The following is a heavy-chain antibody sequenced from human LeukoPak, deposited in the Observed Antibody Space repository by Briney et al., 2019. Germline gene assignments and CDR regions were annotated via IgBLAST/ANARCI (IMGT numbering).Heavy chain of an antibody. CDR2: ISYDGSNK. Sequence: PGGSLRLSCAASGFTFSSYAMHWVRQAPGKGLEWVAVISYDGSNKYYADSVKGRFTISRDNSKNTLYLQMNSLRAEDTAVYYCARDRRVDPDAFDIWGQGTMVTVSS. D-gene: IGHD5-12*01. J-gene: IGHJ3*02. CDR3: ARDRRVDPDAFDI. CDR1: GFTFSSYA. V-gene: IGHV3-30-3*01.